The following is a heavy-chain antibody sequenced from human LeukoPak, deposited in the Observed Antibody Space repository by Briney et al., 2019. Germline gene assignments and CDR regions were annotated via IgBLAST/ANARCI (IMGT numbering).Heavy chain of an antibody. J-gene: IGHJ4*02. CDR3: ANEAYYYDSSGEN. V-gene: IGHV1-69*04. D-gene: IGHD3-22*01. Sequence: SVKVSCKASGGTFSSYAISWVRQAPGQGLEWMGRIIPILGIANYAQKFQGRVTITADKSTSTAYMELSSLRSEDTAVYYCANEAYYYDSSGENWGQGTLVTVSS. CDR2: IIPILGIA. CDR1: GGTFSSYA.